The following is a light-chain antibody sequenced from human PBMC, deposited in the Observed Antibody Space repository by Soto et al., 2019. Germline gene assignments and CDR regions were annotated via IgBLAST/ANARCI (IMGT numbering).Light chain of an antibody. Sequence: EIVLTQSPGTLSLSPGQRATLSCRASQSVNSNYLAWYQQKPGQAPRLLIYGASTRATGIPDRLSGSGSGTDFTLTISRLEPEDFAVYYCQQYGGSPRTFGQGTKVEIK. J-gene: IGKJ1*01. CDR1: QSVNSNY. V-gene: IGKV3-20*01. CDR3: QQYGGSPRT. CDR2: GAS.